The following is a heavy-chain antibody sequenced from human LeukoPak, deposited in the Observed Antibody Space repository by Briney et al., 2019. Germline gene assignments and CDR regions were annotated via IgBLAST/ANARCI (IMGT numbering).Heavy chain of an antibody. CDR2: INPNSGGT. J-gene: IGHJ5*02. V-gene: IGHV1-2*02. Sequence: ASVKVSCKASGYTFSNYGISWVRQAPGQGLEWMGWINPNSGGTNYAQKFQGRVTMTRDTSISTAYMELSRLRSDDTAVYYCARDHYDFWSGSVVWFDPWGQGTLVTVSS. CDR1: GYTFSNYG. D-gene: IGHD3-3*01. CDR3: ARDHYDFWSGSVVWFDP.